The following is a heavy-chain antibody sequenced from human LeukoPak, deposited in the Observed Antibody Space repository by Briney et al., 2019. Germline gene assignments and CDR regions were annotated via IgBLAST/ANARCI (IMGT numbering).Heavy chain of an antibody. Sequence: SETLSLTCSVSGGSISSSSDYWGWVRQPPGKGLEWIGSIYHSETTYYNPSLKSRVIISVDTSKNQFSLKLNSVTAADTAVYYCGRPNPDSSGYYGSFDPWGQGVLVTVSS. CDR1: GGSISSSSDY. J-gene: IGHJ5*02. CDR3: GRPNPDSSGYYGSFDP. CDR2: IYHSETT. D-gene: IGHD3-22*01. V-gene: IGHV4-39*01.